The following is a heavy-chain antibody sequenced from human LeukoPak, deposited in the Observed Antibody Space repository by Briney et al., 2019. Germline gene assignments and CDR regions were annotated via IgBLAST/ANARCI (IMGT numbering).Heavy chain of an antibody. D-gene: IGHD3-22*01. J-gene: IGHJ4*02. CDR2: ISGSGGST. CDR1: GFTFSSYG. Sequence: PGGTLRLSCAASGFTFSSYGMSWVRQAPGKGLEWVSAISGSGGSTYYADSVKGRFTISRDNSKNTLYLQMNSLRAEDTAVYYCAKGVPMRITMIVVPDLDYWGQGTLVTVSS. CDR3: AKGVPMRITMIVVPDLDY. V-gene: IGHV3-23*01.